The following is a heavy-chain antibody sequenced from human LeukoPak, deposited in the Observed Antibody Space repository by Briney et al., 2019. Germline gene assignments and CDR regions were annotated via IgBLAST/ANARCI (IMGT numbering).Heavy chain of an antibody. Sequence: PGGSLRLSCAASGFTFSSYGMHWVRQAPGEGLEWVAFIRYDGTNKYYADSVKGRFTISRDNSKNTLYLQMNSLRAEDTALYYCAKAADYYDSSGYYHLDYWGQGTLVTVSS. CDR2: IRYDGTNK. V-gene: IGHV3-30*02. CDR1: GFTFSSYG. D-gene: IGHD3-22*01. J-gene: IGHJ4*02. CDR3: AKAADYYDSSGYYHLDY.